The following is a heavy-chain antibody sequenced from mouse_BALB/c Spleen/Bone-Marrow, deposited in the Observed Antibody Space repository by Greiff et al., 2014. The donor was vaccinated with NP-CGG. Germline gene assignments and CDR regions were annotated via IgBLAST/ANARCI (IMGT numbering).Heavy chain of an antibody. CDR3: ARRYGNFGVMDY. CDR1: GFTFSKYG. Sequence: VQLQQPGGDLVKPGGSLKLSCAASGFTFSKYGMSWVRQTPDKRLEWVANISSGGSYTYYPDSVKGRFTISRDNAKNTLYLQMSSLKSEDTAMYYCARRYGNFGVMDYWGQGTSVTVSS. CDR2: ISSGGSYT. D-gene: IGHD2-1*01. J-gene: IGHJ4*01. V-gene: IGHV5-6*01.